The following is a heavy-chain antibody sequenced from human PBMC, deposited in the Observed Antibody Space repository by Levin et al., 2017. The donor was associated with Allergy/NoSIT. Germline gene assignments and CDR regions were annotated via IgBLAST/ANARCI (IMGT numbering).Heavy chain of an antibody. CDR2: IYTSGST. V-gene: IGHV4-61*02. CDR1: GGSISSGSYY. D-gene: IGHD2-21*02. J-gene: IGHJ3*02. CDR3: AGRSPSLTAHHDAFDI. Sequence: PSETLSLTCTVSGGSISSGSYYWSWIRQPAGKGLEWIGRIYTSGSTNYNPSLKSRVTISVDTSKNQFSLKLSSVTAADTAVYYCAGRSPSLTAHHDAFDIWGQGTMVTVSS.